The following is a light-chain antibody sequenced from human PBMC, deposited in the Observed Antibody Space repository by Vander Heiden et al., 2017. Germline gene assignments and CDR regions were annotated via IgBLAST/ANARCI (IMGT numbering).Light chain of an antibody. CDR3: QHYGSSPLFT. CDR1: QSVSSSY. CDR2: GAS. V-gene: IGKV3-20*01. Sequence: EIVLTQSPGTLSLSLGERATLSCRASQSVSSSYLTWYQQKPGQAPRLLIYGASSRATAIPDSFSGSGSGTDFTLTISRLEPEDFAVYYCQHYGSSPLFTFGPGTKVDIK. J-gene: IGKJ3*01.